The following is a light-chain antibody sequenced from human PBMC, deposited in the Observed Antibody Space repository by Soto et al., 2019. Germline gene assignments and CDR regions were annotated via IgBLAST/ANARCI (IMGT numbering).Light chain of an antibody. CDR2: DVS. CDR1: SSDVGGYNY. V-gene: IGLV2-11*01. J-gene: IGLJ1*01. CDR3: CSYAGSYPFV. Sequence: QSVLTQPRSVSGSPGQSVTISCTGTSSDVGGYNYVSWYQQHPGKAPKLMIYDVSKRPSGVTDRFSGSKSGNTASLTISGLQAEDAADYYCCSYAGSYPFVFGTGTKPTVL.